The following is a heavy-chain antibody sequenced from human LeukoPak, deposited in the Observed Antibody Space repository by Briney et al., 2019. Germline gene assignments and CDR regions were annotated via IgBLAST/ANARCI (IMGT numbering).Heavy chain of an antibody. CDR1: GDTFSSYA. CDR3: ARARGAFARDDVFDI. J-gene: IGHJ3*02. Sequence: ASVKVSCKASGDTFSSYAISWVRQAPGQGLEWMGGIIPIFGIANYAQKFQGRVTITTDESTSTAYMELSSLRSEDTAVYYCARARGAFARDDVFDIWGQGTMVTVSS. V-gene: IGHV1-69*05. D-gene: IGHD1-26*01. CDR2: IIPIFGIA.